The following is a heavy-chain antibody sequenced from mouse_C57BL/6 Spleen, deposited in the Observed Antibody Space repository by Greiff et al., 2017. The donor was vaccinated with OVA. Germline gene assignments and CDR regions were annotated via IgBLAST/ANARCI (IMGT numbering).Heavy chain of an antibody. CDR3: ARGDFAMDY. CDR2: IHPNSGST. CDR1: GYTFTSYW. J-gene: IGHJ4*01. Sequence: VQLQQPGAELVKPGASVKLSCKASGYTFTSYWMTWVKPRPGQGLEWIGMIHPNSGSTNYNEKFKSKATLTVDKSSSTAYMQLSSLTSEDAAVYYCARGDFAMDYWGQGTSVTVSS. V-gene: IGHV1-64*01.